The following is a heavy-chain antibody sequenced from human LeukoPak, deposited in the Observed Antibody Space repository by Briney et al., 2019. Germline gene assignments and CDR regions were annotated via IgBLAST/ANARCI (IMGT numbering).Heavy chain of an antibody. Sequence: SETLSLTCAVYGGSFSGYYWGWIRQPPGKGLEWIGSIYHSGSTYYKPSLQSRVTISVDTSKNQFSLKLSSVTAADTAVYYCARAFYSSSWYHKEDFFDYWGQGTPVTVSS. V-gene: IGHV4-38-2*01. CDR2: IYHSGST. CDR3: ARAFYSSSWYHKEDFFDY. CDR1: GGSFSGYY. J-gene: IGHJ4*02. D-gene: IGHD6-13*01.